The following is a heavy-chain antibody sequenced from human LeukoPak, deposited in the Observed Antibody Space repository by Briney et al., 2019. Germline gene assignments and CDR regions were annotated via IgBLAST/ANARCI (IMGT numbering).Heavy chain of an antibody. V-gene: IGHV3-23*01. CDR2: ISGSGGST. CDR3: AKDMVRGVIYYFDY. J-gene: IGHJ4*02. CDR1: GFTFSSYA. Sequence: PGGSLRLSCAASGFTFSSYAMSWVRQAPGKGLEWVSGISGSGGSTYYADSVKGRFTISRDNSKNTLYLQINSLRAEDTAVYYCAKDMVRGVIYYFDYWGQGTLVTVSS. D-gene: IGHD3-10*01.